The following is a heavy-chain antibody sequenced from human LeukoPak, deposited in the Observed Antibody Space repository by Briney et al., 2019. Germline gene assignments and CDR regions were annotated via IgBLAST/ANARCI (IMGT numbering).Heavy chain of an antibody. J-gene: IGHJ5*02. CDR3: ARGRYCSSTSCYRRWFDP. CDR2: MNPNSGNT. D-gene: IGHD2-2*02. Sequence: ASVMVSCKASGYTFTSYDINWVRQATGQGLEWMGWMNPNSGNTGYAQKFQGRVTMTRNTSISTAYMELSSLRSEDTAVYYCARGRYCSSTSCYRRWFDPWGQGTLVTVSS. V-gene: IGHV1-8*01. CDR1: GYTFTSYD.